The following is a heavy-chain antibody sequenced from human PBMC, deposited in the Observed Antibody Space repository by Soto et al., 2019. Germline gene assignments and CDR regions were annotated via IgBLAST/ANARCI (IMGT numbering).Heavy chain of an antibody. Sequence: EVPLVESGGGLVQPGGSLRLSCAASGFTVSSNYMSWVRQAPGKGLEWVSVIMRGGSTYYADTVKGRFTISRDNSKNSLYLQMNSLRAEDTAVYYCARDDGHCSGGSCYGVPMDVRGKGTTVTVAS. V-gene: IGHV3-66*01. CDR2: IMRGGST. J-gene: IGHJ6*03. CDR1: GFTVSSNY. CDR3: ARDDGHCSGGSCYGVPMDV. D-gene: IGHD2-15*01.